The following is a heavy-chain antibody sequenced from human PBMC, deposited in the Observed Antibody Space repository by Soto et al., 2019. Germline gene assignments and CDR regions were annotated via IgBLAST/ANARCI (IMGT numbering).Heavy chain of an antibody. J-gene: IGHJ4*02. D-gene: IGHD2-8*02. CDR2: IYSGGST. V-gene: IGHV3-53*04. CDR3: ASTVRSQTAYYFDY. CDR1: GVTVSSNY. Sequence: EVQLGESGGGLVQPGGSLRLSCAASGVTVSSNYMSWGLRAPGKGLEWVSVIYSGGSTYYAESVKGRFTSSRHNSKNTLYLQMNSLRAEDTAVYYCASTVRSQTAYYFDYWGQGTLVTVSS.